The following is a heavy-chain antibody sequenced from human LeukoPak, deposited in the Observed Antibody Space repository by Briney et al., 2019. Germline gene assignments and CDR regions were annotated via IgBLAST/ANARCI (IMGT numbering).Heavy chain of an antibody. V-gene: IGHV3-7*03. CDR2: VNRDGSET. Sequence: GGSLRLSCAASGFPLSSHWMTWVRQVPGRGPEWVANVNRDGSETYYLDSVKGRFTISKDNAKNSLYLQMNSLRAEDTALYHCARNNGMDVWGQGTTVIVSS. CDR1: GFPLSSHW. CDR3: ARNNGMDV. J-gene: IGHJ6*02.